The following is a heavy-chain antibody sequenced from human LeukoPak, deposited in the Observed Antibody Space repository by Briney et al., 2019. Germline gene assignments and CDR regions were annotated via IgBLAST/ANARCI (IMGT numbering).Heavy chain of an antibody. J-gene: IGHJ5*02. D-gene: IGHD4-23*01. CDR1: GFTFSSYG. Sequence: PGGSLRLSCAASGFTFSSYGMHWVRQAPGKGLEWVAFIRYDGSNKYYADSVKGRFTISRDTSKNTLYLQMNSLRSDDTAVYYCARNAPSLRWNGWHYWFDPWGQGTLVTVSS. V-gene: IGHV3-30*02. CDR3: ARNAPSLRWNGWHYWFDP. CDR2: IRYDGSNK.